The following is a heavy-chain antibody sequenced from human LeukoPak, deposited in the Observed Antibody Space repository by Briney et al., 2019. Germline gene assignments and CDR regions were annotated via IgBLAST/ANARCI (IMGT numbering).Heavy chain of an antibody. V-gene: IGHV4-34*01. J-gene: IGHJ4*02. D-gene: IGHD6-13*01. CDR1: GGSFSGYY. Sequence: SETLSLTCAVYGGSFSGYYWSWIRQPPGKGREWVGEINHSGGTNYNPSLKSRVTISVDTSKNQFSLKLSSVTAADTAVYYCARGLRYSSSWSPFNYWGQGTLVTVSS. CDR3: ARGLRYSSSWSPFNY. CDR2: INHSGGT.